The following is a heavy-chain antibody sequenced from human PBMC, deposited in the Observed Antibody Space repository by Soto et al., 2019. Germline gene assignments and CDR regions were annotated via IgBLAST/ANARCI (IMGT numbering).Heavy chain of an antibody. CDR2: IKQDGSEK. D-gene: IGHD3-10*01. V-gene: IGHV3-7*03. CDR1: GFAFSSYW. Sequence: VQLVESGGGVVQPGRSLRLSCAASGFAFSSYWMSWVRQAPGKGLEWVANIKQDGSEKYYVDSVKGRFTISRDNAKNSLYLQMNSLRAEDTAVYYCARDHGSGSYYNYYYYGMDVWGQGTTVTVSS. CDR3: ARDHGSGSYYNYYYYGMDV. J-gene: IGHJ6*02.